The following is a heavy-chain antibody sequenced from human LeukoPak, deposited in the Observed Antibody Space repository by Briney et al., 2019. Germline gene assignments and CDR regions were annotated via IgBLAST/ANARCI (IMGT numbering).Heavy chain of an antibody. CDR3: ARVSYDSSGYEDAFDI. V-gene: IGHV4-34*01. D-gene: IGHD3-22*01. J-gene: IGHJ3*02. Sequence: PSETLSLTCAVYGGSFSGYYWSWIRQPPGKGLEWIGEINHSGSTNYNPSLKSRVTISVDTPKNQFSLKLSSVTAADTAVYYCARVSYDSSGYEDAFDIWGQGTMVTVSS. CDR2: INHSGST. CDR1: GGSFSGYY.